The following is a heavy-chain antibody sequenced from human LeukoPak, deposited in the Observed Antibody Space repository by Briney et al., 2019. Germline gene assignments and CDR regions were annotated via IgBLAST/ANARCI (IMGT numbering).Heavy chain of an antibody. J-gene: IGHJ6*03. CDR3: AKDTDYLGYYYYMDV. CDR1: GFTFSSYG. CDR2: IRYDGSNK. D-gene: IGHD7-27*01. Sequence: GGSLRLSCAASGFTFSSYGMHWVRQAPGRGLEWVAFIRYDGSNKYYADSVKGRFTISRDNSKNTLYLQMNSLRAEDTAVYYCAKDTDYLGYYYYMDVWGKGTTVTISS. V-gene: IGHV3-30*02.